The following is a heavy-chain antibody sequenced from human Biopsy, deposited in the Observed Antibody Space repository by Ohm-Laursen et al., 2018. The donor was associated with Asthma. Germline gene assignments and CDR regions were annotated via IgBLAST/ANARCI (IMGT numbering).Heavy chain of an antibody. CDR3: ARKAGSCISRTCYSLDF. Sequence: SSVKVSCKSLGGTFNTYAIGWVRQAPGQRLEWMGGINSVFGTTTYPQKFQDRVTITADDSTSTVYMELSSLRSEDTAVYYCARKAGSCISRTCYSLDFWGQGTLVTVSS. J-gene: IGHJ4*02. D-gene: IGHD2-2*01. CDR1: GGTFNTYA. CDR2: INSVFGTT. V-gene: IGHV1-69*01.